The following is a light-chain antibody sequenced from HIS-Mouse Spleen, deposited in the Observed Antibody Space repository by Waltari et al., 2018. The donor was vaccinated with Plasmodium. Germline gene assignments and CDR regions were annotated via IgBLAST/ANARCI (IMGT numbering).Light chain of an antibody. CDR1: QGISSA. V-gene: IGKV1-13*02. CDR2: DAS. Sequence: AIQLTQSPSSLSASVGDRVTITCRASQGISSALAWYQQKPGKAPKLLIYDASSLESGVPSRFSGSGSGTDFTLTSSSLQPEDFATYYCQQFNRYPQGTFGQGTRLEIK. J-gene: IGKJ5*01. CDR3: QQFNRYPQGT.